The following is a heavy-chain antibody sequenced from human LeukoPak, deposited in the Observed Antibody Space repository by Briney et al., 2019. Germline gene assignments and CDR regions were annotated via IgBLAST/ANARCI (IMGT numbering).Heavy chain of an antibody. CDR1: GFTFSSYW. CDR3: ARVWDYGGNFGQAFDI. J-gene: IGHJ3*02. CDR2: ISSSSSYI. V-gene: IGHV3-21*01. Sequence: GGSLRLSCAASGFTFSSYWMTWVRQAPGKGLEWVSSISSSSSYIYYADSVKGRFTISRDNAKNSLYLQMNSLRAEDTAVYYCARVWDYGGNFGQAFDIWGQGTMVTVSS. D-gene: IGHD4-23*01.